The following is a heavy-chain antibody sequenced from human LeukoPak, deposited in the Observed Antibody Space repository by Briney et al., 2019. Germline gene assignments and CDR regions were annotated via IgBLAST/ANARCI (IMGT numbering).Heavy chain of an antibody. Sequence: SETLSLTCAVSGASISSDSSYWSWIRQPAGKGLEWIGRIYTSRTTHYNPSLMSRVTMSLDTSKNQFSLKLSSVTAADTAVYYCARGEYGDNPHFDNWGQGTLVTVSS. V-gene: IGHV4-61*02. CDR3: ARGEYGDNPHFDN. J-gene: IGHJ4*02. D-gene: IGHD4-23*01. CDR1: GASISSDSSY. CDR2: IYTSRTT.